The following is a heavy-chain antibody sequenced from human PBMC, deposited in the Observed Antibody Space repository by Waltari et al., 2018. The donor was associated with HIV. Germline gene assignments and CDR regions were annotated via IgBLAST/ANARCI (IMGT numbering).Heavy chain of an antibody. CDR1: RSPLSPSR. Sequence: EVQLVESGGGLVRAGGALRVARASSRSPLSPSRLPWVGQAPGRGLEWVASFSSASDSEFYADSVKGRFTISRDNAKNFLDLQMNSLRDEDTAVYYCGFVPAATHGMDVWGQGTTVTVSS. V-gene: IGHV3-21*01. J-gene: IGHJ6*02. D-gene: IGHD6-13*01. CDR3: GFVPAATHGMDV. CDR2: FSSASDSE.